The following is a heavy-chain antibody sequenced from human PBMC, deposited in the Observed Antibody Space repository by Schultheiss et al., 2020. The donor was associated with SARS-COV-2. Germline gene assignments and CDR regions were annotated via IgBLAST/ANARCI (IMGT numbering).Heavy chain of an antibody. CDR1: GFTVSSNY. J-gene: IGHJ6*02. V-gene: IGHV3-66*01. Sequence: GGSLRLSCAAFGFTVSSNYMSWVRQAPGKGLEWVSVIYSGGSTYYADSVKGRFTISRDNSKNTLYLQMNSLRAEDTAVYYCARESGSSWLYYGMDVWGQGTTVTVSS. CDR2: IYSGGST. D-gene: IGHD6-13*01. CDR3: ARESGSSWLYYGMDV.